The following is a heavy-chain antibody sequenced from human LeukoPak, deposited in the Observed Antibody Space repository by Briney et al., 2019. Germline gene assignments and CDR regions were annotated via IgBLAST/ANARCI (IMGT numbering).Heavy chain of an antibody. Sequence: GGSLRLSCAASGFTFSSYAMSWVRQAPGKGLEWVASINPDGSEKYSVDSVEGRFTISRDNAKNLLYLQVNSLRVEDTAFYYCARDLAYSRLDYWGQGMLVTVSS. V-gene: IGHV3-7*01. CDR3: ARDLAYSRLDY. CDR2: INPDGSEK. J-gene: IGHJ4*02. CDR1: GFTFSSYA. D-gene: IGHD5-18*01.